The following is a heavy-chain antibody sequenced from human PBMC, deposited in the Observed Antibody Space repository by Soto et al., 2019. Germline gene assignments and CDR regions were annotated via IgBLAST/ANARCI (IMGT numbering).Heavy chain of an antibody. V-gene: IGHV3-73*01. CDR1: GFTFSGSA. CDR2: IRTKANRYAT. J-gene: IGHJ4*02. Sequence: GGSLRLSCATSGFTFSGSAMHWVRQASGKGLEWVGHIRTKANRYATVYAASVKGRFTISRDDSKNTAYLQVNSLKTEDTAVYYCTRQNGDFFEYWGQGALVTVSS. CDR3: TRQNGDFFEY. D-gene: IGHD4-17*01.